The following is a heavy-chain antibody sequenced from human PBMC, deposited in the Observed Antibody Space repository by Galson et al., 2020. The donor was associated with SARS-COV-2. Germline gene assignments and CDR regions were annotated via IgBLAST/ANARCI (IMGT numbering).Heavy chain of an antibody. V-gene: IGHV1-24*01. J-gene: IGHJ5*02. CDR3: ATSGPYCTGGVCPNWVDP. CDR2: FDHEDCET. D-gene: IGHD2-8*02. CDR1: GYTLTELS. Sequence: ASVTVSCKVSGYTLTELSMHWVRQPPAKGLAWLGGFDHEDCETIYAQKFQGRVTMTEDTSTDTAYMELNSLRSEDTAGYYCATSGPYCTGGVCPNWVDPWGQGTLVIVSS.